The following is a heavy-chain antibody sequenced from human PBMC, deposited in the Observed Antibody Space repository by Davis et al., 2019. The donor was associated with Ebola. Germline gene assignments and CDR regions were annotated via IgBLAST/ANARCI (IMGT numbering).Heavy chain of an antibody. J-gene: IGHJ4*02. V-gene: IGHV1-69*13. CDR3: ARDFDGGNNYFDY. CDR1: GGSFSSHS. D-gene: IGHD3-9*01. CDR2: IIPIFDTP. Sequence: SVQVSCKTSGGSFSSHSISWVRQAPRQGLAWMGGIIPIFDTPHYPQKFQGRITITADASTGTAYMELSSLRSEDTATDFCARDFDGGNNYFDYWGPGTPVTVAS.